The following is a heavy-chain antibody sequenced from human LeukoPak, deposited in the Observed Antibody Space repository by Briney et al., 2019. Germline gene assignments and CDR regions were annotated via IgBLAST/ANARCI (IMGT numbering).Heavy chain of an antibody. CDR3: EKDGNDFTYYFDS. D-gene: IGHD1-26*01. CDR2: ISYDGSNK. CDR1: GFTFSSYG. V-gene: IGHV3-30*18. Sequence: PGRSLRLSCAASGFTFSSYGMHWVRQAPGKGLEWVAVISYDGSNKYYADSVKGRFTISRDNSKNTLYMQMNSLRAEDTAVYSCEKDGNDFTYYFDSWGQGTLVTVSS. J-gene: IGHJ4*02.